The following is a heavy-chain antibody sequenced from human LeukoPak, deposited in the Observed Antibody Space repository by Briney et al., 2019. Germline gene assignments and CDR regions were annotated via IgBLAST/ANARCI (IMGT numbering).Heavy chain of an antibody. CDR2: IIPIFGTA. D-gene: IGHD3-9*01. CDR1: GGTFSSYA. V-gene: IGHV1-69*06. CDR3: ATGILTGYYSFDY. Sequence: ASVKVSCKASGGTFSSYAISWVRQAPGQGLEWMGGIIPIFGTANYAQKFQGRVTITAGKSTSTAYMELSSLRSEDTAVYYCATGILTGYYSFDYWGQGTLVTVSS. J-gene: IGHJ4*02.